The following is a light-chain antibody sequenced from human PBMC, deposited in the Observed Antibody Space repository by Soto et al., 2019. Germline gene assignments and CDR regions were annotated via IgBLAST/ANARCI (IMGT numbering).Light chain of an antibody. CDR3: AAWDDTVRSYV. J-gene: IGLJ1*01. CDR1: ISNIATNY. V-gene: IGLV1-47*01. Sequence: QSVLTQPPSVSGTPGQRVTISCSGGISNIATNYVHWFQQLPGTAPKVLSNRDNQRPSGVPHRFSCSKSGTSASLAISGLRSEYEAEYYCAAWDDTVRSYVFGTGTKLTVL. CDR2: RDN.